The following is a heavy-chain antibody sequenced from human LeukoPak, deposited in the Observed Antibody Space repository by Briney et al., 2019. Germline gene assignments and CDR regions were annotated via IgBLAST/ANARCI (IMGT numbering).Heavy chain of an antibody. Sequence: ASVKVSCKASGYTFTSYAMNWVRQAPGQGLEWMGWINTNTGNPTYAQGFTGRFVFSLNTSVSTAYLQISSLKAEDTAVYYCARASSYSSSWYWGKDYYYYMDVGGKGTTVTVSS. V-gene: IGHV7-4-1*02. J-gene: IGHJ6*03. CDR2: INTNTGNP. CDR3: ARASSYSSSWYWGKDYYYYMDV. D-gene: IGHD6-13*01. CDR1: GYTFTSYA.